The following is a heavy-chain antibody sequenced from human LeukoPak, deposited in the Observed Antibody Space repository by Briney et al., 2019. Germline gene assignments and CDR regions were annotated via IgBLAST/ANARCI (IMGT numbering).Heavy chain of an antibody. Sequence: SETLSLTCTVSGGSISGYYWSWIRQPPGKGLEWIGNIYNSGSTNYNPSLKSRVTISVDTSKNQFSLKLSSVTAADTAVYYCARITYYYGSGSYDRGDYWGQGTLVTVSS. J-gene: IGHJ4*02. CDR3: ARITYYYGSGSYDRGDY. D-gene: IGHD3-10*01. CDR1: GGSISGYY. V-gene: IGHV4-59*01. CDR2: IYNSGST.